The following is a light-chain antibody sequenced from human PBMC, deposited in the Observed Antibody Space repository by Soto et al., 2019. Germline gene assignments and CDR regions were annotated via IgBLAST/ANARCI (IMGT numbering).Light chain of an antibody. J-gene: IGKJ1*01. CDR2: HAS. Sequence: DIQMTQSPSTLPASVGDRVTITCRASQSIDRWLAWYQQRPGKAPKILXYHASSLETGVPSRFSGSGSGTEFTLTISSLQPDDFATSYCQQYNTYRWTFGQGTKVDIK. CDR1: QSIDRW. V-gene: IGKV1-5*01. CDR3: QQYNTYRWT.